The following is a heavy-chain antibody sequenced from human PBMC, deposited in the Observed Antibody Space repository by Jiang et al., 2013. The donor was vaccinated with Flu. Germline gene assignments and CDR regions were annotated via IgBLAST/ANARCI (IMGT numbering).Heavy chain of an antibody. V-gene: IGHV7-4-1*02. J-gene: IGHJ5*02. D-gene: IGHD1-1*01. CDR1: GYSLTSHH. CDR2: INTNTGNP. Sequence: GSELKKPGASVKVSCKASGYSLTSHHMDWVRQAPGQGLEWMGWINTNTGNPTYAQGFTGRFVFSLDTSVSTAYLQISSLTAEDTAVYYCARGFSYRFDPWGQGTLVTVSS. CDR3: ARGFSYRFDP.